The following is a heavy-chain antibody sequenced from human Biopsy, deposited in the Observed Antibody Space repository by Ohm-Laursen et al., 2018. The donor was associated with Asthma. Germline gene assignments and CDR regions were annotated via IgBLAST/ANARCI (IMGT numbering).Heavy chain of an antibody. CDR1: GFTFRSYW. V-gene: IGHV3-7*01. CDR2: IKEDGSEK. Sequence: SLRLSCAASGFTFRSYWMSWVRQAPGKGLEWVANIKEDGSEKYYVDSVKGRFTISRDNAKNSLYLQMNSLGAEETAVYYCARARESSSWASAFDIWGQGTKVTVSS. D-gene: IGHD6-6*01. CDR3: ARARESSSWASAFDI. J-gene: IGHJ3*02.